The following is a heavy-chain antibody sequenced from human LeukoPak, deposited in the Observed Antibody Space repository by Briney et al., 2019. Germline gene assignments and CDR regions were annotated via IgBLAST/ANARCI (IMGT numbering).Heavy chain of an antibody. V-gene: IGHV3-23*01. Sequence: PGGTLRLSCAASGFPFSSHGMSWVRQAPGKGLEWVSSISGNGGSTYHADSVKGRFTISRDNSKNTLYLQMNSLRAEDTAVYYCAKDLSPPEAYYFDYWGQGTLVTVSS. CDR2: ISGNGGST. CDR1: GFPFSSHG. J-gene: IGHJ4*02. CDR3: AKDLSPPEAYYFDY.